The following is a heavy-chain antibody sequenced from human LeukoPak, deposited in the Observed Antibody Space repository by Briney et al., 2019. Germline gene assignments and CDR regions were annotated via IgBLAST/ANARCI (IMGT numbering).Heavy chain of an antibody. D-gene: IGHD5-24*01. CDR1: GYTFTSYY. CDR2: MNPNSGNT. CDR3: ARGVGDGYNSDY. J-gene: IGHJ4*02. V-gene: IGHV1-8*02. Sequence: ASVKVSCKASGYTFTSYYMHWVRQAPGQGLEWMGWMNPNSGNTGYAQKFQGRVTMTRNTSISTAYMELSSLRSEDTAVYYCARGVGDGYNSDYWGQGTLVTVSS.